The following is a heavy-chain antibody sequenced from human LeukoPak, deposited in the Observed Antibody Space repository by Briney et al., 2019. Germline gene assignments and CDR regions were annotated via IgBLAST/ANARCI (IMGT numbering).Heavy chain of an antibody. J-gene: IGHJ4*02. V-gene: IGHV3-23*01. D-gene: IGHD5-12*01. CDR1: GFDFGTYA. CDR2: VSNGGSST. Sequence: GGSLRLSCVASGFDFGTYAMSWVRQAPGKGPEWVSTVSNGGSSTYYADSVRGRFTVSRDNSKNTLYLQMNSPRAEDTATYYCAKSYNGYESKPDYWGQGTLVTVSS. CDR3: AKSYNGYESKPDY.